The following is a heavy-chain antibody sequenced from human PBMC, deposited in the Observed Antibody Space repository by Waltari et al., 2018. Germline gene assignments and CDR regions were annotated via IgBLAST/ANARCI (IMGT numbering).Heavy chain of an antibody. Sequence: EVQLVESGGGLVQPGGSLRLSCAASGFTFSSNWMHWVRQAPGKGLVCVSRINGDGGTTSYADSVKGRFAISRDNAKNTLYLQVDSLRAEDTAVYYCATSGDGYNLIGDYWGQGTLVTVSS. D-gene: IGHD5-12*01. CDR1: GFTFSSNW. J-gene: IGHJ4*02. CDR3: ATSGDGYNLIGDY. V-gene: IGHV3-74*01. CDR2: INGDGGTT.